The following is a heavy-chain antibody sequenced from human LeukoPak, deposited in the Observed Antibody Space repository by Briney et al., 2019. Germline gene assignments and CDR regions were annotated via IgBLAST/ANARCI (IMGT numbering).Heavy chain of an antibody. Sequence: GGTLRLSCAASGFTFSSYGMSWVRQAPGKGLEWVSAISGSGGSTYYADSVKGRFTISRDNSKNTLYLQMNTLRVEDTAVYYCAKDLGYCSSTTCLSIDYWGQGTLVTVSS. CDR1: GFTFSSYG. CDR2: ISGSGGST. CDR3: AKDLGYCSSTTCLSIDY. V-gene: IGHV3-23*01. J-gene: IGHJ4*02. D-gene: IGHD2-2*01.